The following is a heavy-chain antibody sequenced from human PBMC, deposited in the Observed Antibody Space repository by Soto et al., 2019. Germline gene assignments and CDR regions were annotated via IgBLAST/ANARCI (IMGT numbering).Heavy chain of an antibody. CDR1: GFTFSSYG. CDR2: ISYDGSNK. CDR3: AKDFAALFDP. Sequence: SLRLSCAASGFTFSSYGMHWVRQAPGKGLEWVAVISYDGSNKYYADSVKGRFTISRDNSKNTLYLQMNSLRAEDTAVYYCAKDFAALFDPWGQGTLVTVSS. J-gene: IGHJ5*02. V-gene: IGHV3-30*18.